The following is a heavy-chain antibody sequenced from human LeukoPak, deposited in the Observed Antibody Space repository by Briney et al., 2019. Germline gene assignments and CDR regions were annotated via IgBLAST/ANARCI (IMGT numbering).Heavy chain of an antibody. CDR3: ASSYYDFWSDTQYFQH. CDR1: GGSISSGSYY. Sequence: SQTLSLTCTVSGGSISSGSYYWSWIRQPAGKGLEWIGRIYTSGSTNYNPSLKSRVTISVDTSKNQFSLKLSSVTAADTAVYYCASSYYDFWSDTQYFQHWGQGTLVTVSS. V-gene: IGHV4-61*02. J-gene: IGHJ1*01. D-gene: IGHD3-3*01. CDR2: IYTSGST.